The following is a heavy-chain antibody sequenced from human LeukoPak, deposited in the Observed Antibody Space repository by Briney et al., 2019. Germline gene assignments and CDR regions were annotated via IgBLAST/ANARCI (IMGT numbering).Heavy chain of an antibody. Sequence: PGGSLRLSCAASGFTFDDYGMSWVRQAPGKGLEWVANIKQDGSEKYYVDSVKGRFTISRDNAKNSLYLQMNSLRAEDTAVYYCARFGPITWGSSWLELVGYYYYYMDVWGKGTTVTISS. J-gene: IGHJ6*03. CDR3: ARFGPITWGSSWLELVGYYYYYMDV. V-gene: IGHV3-7*01. CDR1: GFTFDDYG. D-gene: IGHD6-13*01. CDR2: IKQDGSEK.